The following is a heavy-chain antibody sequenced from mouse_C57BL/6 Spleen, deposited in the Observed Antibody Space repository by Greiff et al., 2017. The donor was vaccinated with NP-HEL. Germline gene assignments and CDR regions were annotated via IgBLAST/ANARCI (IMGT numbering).Heavy chain of an antibody. CDR3: ARWVIYDGYFRHFDV. CDR1: GYTFTSYW. Sequence: QVQLQQSGAELVKPGASVKLSCKASGYTFTSYWMHWVKQRPGQGLEWIGMIHPNSGSTNYNEKFKSKATLTVDKSSSTAYMQLSSLTSEDSAVYYCARWVIYDGYFRHFDVWGTGTTVTVSS. CDR2: IHPNSGST. V-gene: IGHV1-64*01. D-gene: IGHD2-3*01. J-gene: IGHJ1*03.